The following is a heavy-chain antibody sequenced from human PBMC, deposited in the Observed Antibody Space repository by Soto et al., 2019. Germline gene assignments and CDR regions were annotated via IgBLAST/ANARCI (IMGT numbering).Heavy chain of an antibody. J-gene: IGHJ3*02. CDR2: IIPIFGTA. V-gene: IGHV1-69*06. D-gene: IGHD2-21*01. CDR3: EREGDDDAFDI. Sequence: QVQLVQSGAEVKKPGSSVKVSCKASGGTFSSYAISWVRQAPGQGLEWMGGIIPIFGTANYAQKFQGSVTITADKSTSTSDMELGSLRSEYTAVYYCEREGDDDAFDIWCQGTMVTVSS. CDR1: GGTFSSYA.